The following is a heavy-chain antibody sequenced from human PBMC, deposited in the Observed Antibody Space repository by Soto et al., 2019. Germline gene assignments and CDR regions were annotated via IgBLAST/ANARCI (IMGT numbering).Heavy chain of an antibody. CDR2: ISWNSGSI. CDR3: SKDRYSSSSHWFDP. Sequence: EVQLVESGGGLVQPGRSLRLSCAASGFTFDDYAMHWVRQAPGKGLEWVSGISWNSGSIGYADSVKGRFTISRDNAKNSLYRQMNSLRAEDTALYYCSKDRYSSSSHWFDPGGQGTLVTVSS. CDR1: GFTFDDYA. D-gene: IGHD6-6*01. J-gene: IGHJ5*02. V-gene: IGHV3-9*01.